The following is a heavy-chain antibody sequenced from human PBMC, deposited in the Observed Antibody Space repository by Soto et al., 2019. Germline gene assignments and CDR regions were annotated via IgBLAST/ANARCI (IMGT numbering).Heavy chain of an antibody. CDR1: GFTFSSYG. J-gene: IGHJ4*02. Sequence: GGSLRLSCAAPGFTFSSYGMHWVRQAPGKGLEWVALIAPDASQIYYADSVKGRFTISRDNSKNTLYLQMNSLRAEDTSLYLCATDIHATWLLNSWGQGTLVTVSS. CDR3: ATDIHATWLLNS. D-gene: IGHD2-2*02. V-gene: IGHV3-30*12. CDR2: IAPDASQI.